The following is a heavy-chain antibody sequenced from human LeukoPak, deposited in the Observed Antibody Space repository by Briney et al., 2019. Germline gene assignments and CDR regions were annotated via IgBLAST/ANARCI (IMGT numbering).Heavy chain of an antibody. CDR2: FSASGNT. J-gene: IGHJ3*01. Sequence: KSSETLSLTCSVSGASINTFSCSWFRQPPGKGLEWLGYFSASGNTKYRPPLKSRVIISRDTSKTQVSLRLTSVAAADPAVYYCAKWTGSGFDVWGQGTMVTVSS. D-gene: IGHD3/OR15-3a*01. CDR3: AKWTGSGFDV. CDR1: GASINTFS. V-gene: IGHV4-59*03.